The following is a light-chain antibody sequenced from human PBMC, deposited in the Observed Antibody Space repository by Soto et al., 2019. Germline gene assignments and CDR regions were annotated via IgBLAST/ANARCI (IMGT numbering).Light chain of an antibody. J-gene: IGKJ5*01. Sequence: DIVMTQSPLSLPGTLGQPASMSCISSESVLSKNGNTCFDWFQLKPGKSPRLLIYKVSSRDCGVPDRFSGSGSGTDFTLKISRVEAEDVGIYYCVQGLQTPIIFGGGTRLDI. V-gene: IGKV2-30*01. CDR1: ESVLSKNGNTC. CDR2: KVS. CDR3: VQGLQTPII.